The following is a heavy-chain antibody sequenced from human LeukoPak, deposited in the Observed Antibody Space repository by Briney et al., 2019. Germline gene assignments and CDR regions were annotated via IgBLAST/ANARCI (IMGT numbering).Heavy chain of an antibody. CDR3: ARVTDWNDLDY. D-gene: IGHD1-1*01. CDR2: LYYSGRT. V-gene: IGHV4-39*07. Sequence: PSETLSLTCTVSGDSISSTSDYWGWIRQPPGKGLEWIGSLYYSGRTYYNPSLKSRVTISLDTSRNQFSLKLSSVAAADTAVYYCARVTDWNDLDYWGQGTLVTVSS. J-gene: IGHJ4*02. CDR1: GDSISSTSDY.